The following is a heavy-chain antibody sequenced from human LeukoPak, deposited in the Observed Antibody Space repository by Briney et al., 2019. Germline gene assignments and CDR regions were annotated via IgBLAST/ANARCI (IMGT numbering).Heavy chain of an antibody. D-gene: IGHD1-14*01. J-gene: IGHJ6*03. V-gene: IGHV4-31*03. CDR2: IYYSGST. Sequence: PSETLSLTCTVSGGSISSGGYYWSWIRQHPGKGLEWIGYIYYSGSTYYNPSLKSRVTIPVDTSKNQFSLKLSSVTAADTAVYYCARTRSKPYYYYYMDVWGKGTTVTVSS. CDR1: GGSISSGGYY. CDR3: ARTRSKPYYYYYMDV.